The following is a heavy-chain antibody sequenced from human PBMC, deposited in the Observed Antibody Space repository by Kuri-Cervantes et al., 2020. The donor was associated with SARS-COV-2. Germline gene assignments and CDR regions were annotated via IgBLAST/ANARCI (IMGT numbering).Heavy chain of an antibody. CDR3: ARGLSGSYYYFDY. CDR2: ISGNGDGT. CDR1: GFSFSTYA. Sequence: GESLKISCAASGFSFSTYALSWVRQAPGKGLEWVSGISGNGDGTHYADSVKGRFTISRDNFKSTVYLRMNSLRAEDTAVYYCARGLSGSYYYFDYWGQGTLVTVSS. D-gene: IGHD1-26*01. J-gene: IGHJ4*02. V-gene: IGHV3-23*01.